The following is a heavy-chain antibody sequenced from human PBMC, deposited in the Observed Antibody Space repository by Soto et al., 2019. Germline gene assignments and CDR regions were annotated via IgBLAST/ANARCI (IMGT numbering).Heavy chain of an antibody. V-gene: IGHV3-30*18. Sequence: QVQLVESGGGVVQPGRSLRLSCAASGFTFSSYGMHWVRQAPGKGLEWVAVISYDGSNKYYADSVKGRFTISRDNSKNTLYLQMNSLRAVDTAVYYCAKSWDYWGQGTLVTVSS. CDR2: ISYDGSNK. CDR1: GFTFSSYG. D-gene: IGHD6-13*01. CDR3: AKSWDY. J-gene: IGHJ4*02.